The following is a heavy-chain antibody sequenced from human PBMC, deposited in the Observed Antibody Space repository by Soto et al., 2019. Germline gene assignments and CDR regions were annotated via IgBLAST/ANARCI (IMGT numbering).Heavy chain of an antibody. CDR3: ARQGGGYERNYYCYYGMDV. CDR2: IYSGSST. D-gene: IGHD5-12*01. CDR1: GFSVSSNY. Sequence: EVQLVETGGGLIQPGGSLRLSCAASGFSVSSNYMTWVRQAPGKGLEWVSGIYSGSSTNYADSVKGRFTISRDNSKNTLYRQMNSLGAEDTSVYYCARQGGGYERNYYCYYGMDVWGQGTTVTVSS. V-gene: IGHV3-53*02. J-gene: IGHJ6*02.